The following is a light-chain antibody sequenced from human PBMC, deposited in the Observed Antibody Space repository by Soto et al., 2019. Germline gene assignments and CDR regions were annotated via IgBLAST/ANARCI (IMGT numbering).Light chain of an antibody. CDR2: DAS. V-gene: IGKV1-5*01. Sequence: DIQMTQSPSTLSAAVGDRVTITCRASQSISSWLAWYQQKPGKAPKLLIYDASSLESWVPSRFSGSGPGTEFTLTISSLQPDDFATYYCQQYNSYSETFGQGTKVDIK. J-gene: IGKJ1*01. CDR1: QSISSW. CDR3: QQYNSYSET.